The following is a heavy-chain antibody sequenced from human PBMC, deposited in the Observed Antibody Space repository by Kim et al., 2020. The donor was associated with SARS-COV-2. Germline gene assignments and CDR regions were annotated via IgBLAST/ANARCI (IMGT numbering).Heavy chain of an antibody. CDR3: ARGYAFDI. V-gene: IGHV6-1*01. J-gene: IGHJ3*02. CDR2: KWYN. Sequence: KWYNDYSPSVKGRITISPDTSNNPFSLQLNSVSPEDTAVYYCARGYAFDIWGPGTLVTVSS.